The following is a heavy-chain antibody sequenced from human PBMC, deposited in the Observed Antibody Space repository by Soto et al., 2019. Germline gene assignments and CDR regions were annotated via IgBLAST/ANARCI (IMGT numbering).Heavy chain of an antibody. J-gene: IGHJ5*02. D-gene: IGHD2-2*01. CDR2: ISYDGSNK. CDR3: AKDPKRVDPNPFFNSLVHPNWFDP. V-gene: IGHV3-30*18. CDR1: GFTFSSYG. Sequence: QVQLVESGGGVVQPGRSLRLSCAASGFTFSSYGMHWVRQAPGKGLEWVAVISYDGSNKYYADSVKGRFTISRDNSKNTLYLQMHSLRAEDTAVYYCAKDPKRVDPNPFFNSLVHPNWFDPWGQGTLVTVSS.